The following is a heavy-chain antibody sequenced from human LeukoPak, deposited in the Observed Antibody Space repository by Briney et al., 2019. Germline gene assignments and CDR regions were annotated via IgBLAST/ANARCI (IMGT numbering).Heavy chain of an antibody. V-gene: IGHV3-21*01. Sequence: GGSLRLSCAAPGFTFSSYSMNWVRQAPGKGLEWVSSISSSSSYIYYADSVKGRFTISRDNAKNSLYLQMNSLRAEDTAVYYCARHPADREWLRLRGMDVWGQGTTVTVSS. CDR2: ISSSSSYI. D-gene: IGHD5-12*01. J-gene: IGHJ6*02. CDR1: GFTFSSYS. CDR3: ARHPADREWLRLRGMDV.